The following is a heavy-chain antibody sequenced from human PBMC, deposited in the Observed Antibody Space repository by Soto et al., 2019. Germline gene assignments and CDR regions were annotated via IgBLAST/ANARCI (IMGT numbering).Heavy chain of an antibody. CDR2: IDNAGTDS. J-gene: IGHJ6*04. Sequence: EVQLVESGGGLVQPWGSLRLSCAASGFTLSGRSMHWVRQAPGKGLVWVSGIDNAGTDSTYADSVKGRFTSSRDNAQNMLYLQMNSLSVEDTAVYYCARGWFGPDVWGKGTTVTVSS. V-gene: IGHV3-74*01. D-gene: IGHD3-10*01. CDR3: ARGWFGPDV. CDR1: GFTLSGRS.